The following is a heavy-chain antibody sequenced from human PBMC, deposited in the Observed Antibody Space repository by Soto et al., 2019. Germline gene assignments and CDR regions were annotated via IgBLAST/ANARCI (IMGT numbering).Heavy chain of an antibody. Sequence: QVQLVESGGGLVKPGGSLRLSCAVSGFTFSDYYMTWLRQAPGKGLEWVSYISSSTSRTNYADSVKGRFTISRDNAKNSLFLQMNSLRAEDTAVYYCARGRGAAADYFDFWGQGTLVTVSS. CDR2: ISSSTSRT. J-gene: IGHJ4*02. CDR1: GFTFSDYY. V-gene: IGHV3-11*05. CDR3: ARGRGAAADYFDF. D-gene: IGHD6-13*01.